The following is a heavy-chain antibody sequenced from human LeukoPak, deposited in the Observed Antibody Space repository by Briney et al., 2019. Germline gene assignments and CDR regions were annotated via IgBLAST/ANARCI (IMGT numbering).Heavy chain of an antibody. CDR2: IYYSGST. J-gene: IGHJ4*02. CDR1: GGSISSYY. CDR3: ARGAGYCSSTSCSHLGY. D-gene: IGHD2-2*01. Sequence: ETLSLTCTVSGGSISSYYWSWIRQPPGKGLEWIGYIYYSGSTNYNPSLKSRVTISVDTSKNQFSLKLSSVTAADTAVYYCARGAGYCSSTSCSHLGYWGQGTLVTVSS. V-gene: IGHV4-59*01.